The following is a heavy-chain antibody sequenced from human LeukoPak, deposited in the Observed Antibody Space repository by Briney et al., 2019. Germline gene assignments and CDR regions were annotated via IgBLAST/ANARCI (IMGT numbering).Heavy chain of an antibody. CDR2: ISGSGSTI. J-gene: IGHJ4*02. CDR3: ARVGRVRVGGTLGF. Sequence: GGSLRLSCAASGFTFTDYYMTCVRQAPGKGLEWVSYISGSGSTIYYADSVKGRFTVSRDNAENSLYLQMNSLIVEDTAVYYCARVGRVRVGGTLGFWGQGTLVTVSS. D-gene: IGHD1-26*01. V-gene: IGHV3-11*01. CDR1: GFTFTDYY.